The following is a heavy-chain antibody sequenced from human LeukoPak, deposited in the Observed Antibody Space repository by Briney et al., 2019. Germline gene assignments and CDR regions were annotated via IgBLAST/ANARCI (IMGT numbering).Heavy chain of an antibody. CDR1: GFTFSSYW. J-gene: IGHJ4*02. V-gene: IGHV3-7*01. CDR3: ARQPRYFDY. Sequence: PGGSLRLSCAASGFTFSSYWMNWVRQAPGKGLEWVANIKKDGSDKNYLGSVKGRFTISRDNAKNSLYVQMNSLRVEDTAVYYCARQPRYFDYWGQGTLVTVSS. CDR2: IKKDGSDK.